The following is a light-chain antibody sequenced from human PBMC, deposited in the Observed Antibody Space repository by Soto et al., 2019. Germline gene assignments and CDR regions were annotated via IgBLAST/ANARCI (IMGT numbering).Light chain of an antibody. V-gene: IGKV3-20*01. CDR3: QCYGASPLYT. CDR2: GAS. Sequence: EMVLTQSPGTLSLSPGKRATLSCRASQRVTSVHLAWYQQRPGQAPRLLIYGASNRATGVTERFTGSASGTDFNLTISSLGPEDSETYYCQCYGASPLYTFGRGTKLEIE. J-gene: IGKJ2*01. CDR1: QRVTSVH.